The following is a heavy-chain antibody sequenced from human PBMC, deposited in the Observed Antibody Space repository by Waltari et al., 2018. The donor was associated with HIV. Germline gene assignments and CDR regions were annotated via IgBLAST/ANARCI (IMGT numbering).Heavy chain of an antibody. V-gene: IGHV3-21*01. CDR2: ISKNSDYI. D-gene: IGHD1-26*01. CDR1: GFTFGASS. J-gene: IGHJ6*02. CDR3: TRRTPSGTYGMDV. Sequence: EVQLVESGGGLVKPGGSLRLSCAASGFTFGASSMNWVRQAPGKGLEWVSSISKNSDYIYYAASVKGRFTISRDNAKKSVYLQMNSLRVEDTAVFYCTRRTPSGTYGMDVWGQGTTVTVSS.